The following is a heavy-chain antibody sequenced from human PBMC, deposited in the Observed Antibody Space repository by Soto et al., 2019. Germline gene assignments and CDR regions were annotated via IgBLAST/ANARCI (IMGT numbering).Heavy chain of an antibody. CDR1: GGTFNNYV. V-gene: IGHV1-69*06. Sequence: QVQLVQSGAEVKKPGSSVKVSCRASGGTFNNYVINWVRQAPGQGLEWMAGIIPIFGTPNYAQKFQGRVTITADKSTSTAHMELNSLRSEDTAVYYCAGRCDGTNCLAHFDYWGQGTLVTVSS. CDR2: IIPIFGTP. CDR3: AGRCDGTNCLAHFDY. J-gene: IGHJ4*02. D-gene: IGHD2-2*01.